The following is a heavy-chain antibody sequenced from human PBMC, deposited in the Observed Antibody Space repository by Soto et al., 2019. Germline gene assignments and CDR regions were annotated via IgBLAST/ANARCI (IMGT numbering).Heavy chain of an antibody. Sequence: GGSLRLSCAASGFTFDDYAMHWVRQAPGKGLEWVSGISWNSGSIGYADSVKGRFTISRDNAKNSLYLQMNSLRAEDTALYYCAGAYYDSSGYYNWFDPWGQGTLVTVSS. CDR2: ISWNSGSI. V-gene: IGHV3-9*01. J-gene: IGHJ5*02. CDR1: GFTFDDYA. CDR3: AGAYYDSSGYYNWFDP. D-gene: IGHD3-22*01.